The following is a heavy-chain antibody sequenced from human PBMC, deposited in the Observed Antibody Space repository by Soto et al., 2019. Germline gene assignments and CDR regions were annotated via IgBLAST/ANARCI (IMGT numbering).Heavy chain of an antibody. CDR1: GYTFTSYG. V-gene: IGHV1-18*01. CDR2: ISGFNDDT. CDR3: ASSGSSYPTRNWFDP. J-gene: IGHJ5*02. Sequence: QVQLVQSGAEMKNPGASVKVSCKASGYTFTSYGISWVRQAPGQGLEWMGCISGFNDDTNHVQKLQGRFTMSKDTSTSTAYMEVRTLKSDDTAVYYCASSGSSYPTRNWFDPWGQRTLVTVSS. D-gene: IGHD3-10*01.